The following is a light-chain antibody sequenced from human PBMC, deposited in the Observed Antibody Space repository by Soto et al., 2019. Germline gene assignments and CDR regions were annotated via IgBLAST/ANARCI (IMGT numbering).Light chain of an antibody. J-gene: IGKJ3*01. CDR1: QSVSSY. CDR2: DAP. V-gene: IGKV3-11*01. CDR3: QQRSNWPPRFT. Sequence: EIVLTQSPATLSLSPGERATLSCRASQSVSSYLAWYQQKPGQAPRLLIYDAPNRATGIPARFSGSGSGTDFTLTISSLEPEDFAVYYCQQRSNWPPRFTFGPGTKVDI.